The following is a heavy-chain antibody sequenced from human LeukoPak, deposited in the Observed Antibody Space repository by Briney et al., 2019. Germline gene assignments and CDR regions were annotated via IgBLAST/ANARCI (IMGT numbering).Heavy chain of an antibody. V-gene: IGHV4-59*01. CDR1: GGPFSGYY. CDR2: VHYSLSS. CDR3: ACYKIVERNFDF. Sequence: PSETLSLTCAFYGGPFSGYYWSWIRQPPGKGLEWIGNVHYSLSSNYSPSLESRVTISLDTSKRQFSLKLTSVTAADTAVYYCACYKIVERNFDFWGQGTLVTVSS. J-gene: IGHJ4*02. D-gene: IGHD5-24*01.